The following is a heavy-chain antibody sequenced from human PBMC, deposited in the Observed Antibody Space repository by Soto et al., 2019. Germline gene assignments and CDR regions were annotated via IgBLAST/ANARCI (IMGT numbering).Heavy chain of an antibody. CDR2: ISYDGSNK. J-gene: IGHJ4*02. D-gene: IGHD3-22*01. V-gene: IGHV3-30-3*01. CDR3: ARAIVGSSGSY. CDR1: GFMFSTYA. Sequence: QVQLVESGGGVVQPGRSLRLSCAASGFMFSTYAMHWVRQAPGKGLEWVAVISYDGSNKYYADSVKGRFTISRDNSKNTLYLQMNSLRAEDTAVYYCARAIVGSSGSYWGQGTLVTVSS.